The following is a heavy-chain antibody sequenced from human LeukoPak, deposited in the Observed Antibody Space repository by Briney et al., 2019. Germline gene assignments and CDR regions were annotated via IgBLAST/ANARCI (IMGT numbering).Heavy chain of an antibody. V-gene: IGHV1-2*02. CDR1: GYTFTVYY. J-gene: IGHJ4*02. Sequence: GASVKVSCKASGYTFTVYYMHWVRQAPGQGLEWMGWINPNSGGTNYAQKFQGRVTMTRDTSISTAYMELSRLRSDDTAVYYCARISRVAGRWDYWRQGTLVTVSS. CDR2: INPNSGGT. D-gene: IGHD6-19*01. CDR3: ARISRVAGRWDY.